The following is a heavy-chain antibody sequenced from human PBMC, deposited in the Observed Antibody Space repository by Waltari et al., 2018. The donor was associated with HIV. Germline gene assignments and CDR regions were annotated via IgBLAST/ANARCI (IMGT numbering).Heavy chain of an antibody. CDR1: GSNFCNFA. CDR3: AKSMRDLRPSAFDV. D-gene: IGHD2-8*01. Sequence: EVQLLESGGGLVQPGGALRRHRTAAGSNFCNFARSWVRQAPGKGPEWVSALSGSGSTASYADYVKGRFTISRDFSNNTLFLQMNSLRAEDTAVYFCAKSMRDLRPSAFDVWGQGTMVAISS. V-gene: IGHV3-23*01. CDR2: LSGSGSTA. J-gene: IGHJ3*01.